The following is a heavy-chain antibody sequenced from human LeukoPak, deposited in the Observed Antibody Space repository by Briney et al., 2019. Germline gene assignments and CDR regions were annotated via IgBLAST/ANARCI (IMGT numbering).Heavy chain of an antibody. CDR3: ARQGGDS. CDR2: ISSSSSTI. V-gene: IGHV3-48*01. Sequence: GGSLRLSCAASGFTFSSFSMNWVRQAPGKGLEWLSYISSSSSTIYYADSVKGRFTISRDNAKNSLYLQMNSPRVEDTAVYYCARQGGDSWGQGTLVTVSS. J-gene: IGHJ4*02. D-gene: IGHD1-26*01. CDR1: GFTFSSFS.